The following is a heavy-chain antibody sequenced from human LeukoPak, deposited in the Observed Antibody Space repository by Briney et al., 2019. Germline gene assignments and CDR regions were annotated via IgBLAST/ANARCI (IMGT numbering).Heavy chain of an antibody. V-gene: IGHV3-21*04. Sequence: GGSLRLSCAASGFTFSSYSMNWVRQAPGKGLEWVSSISSSSSYIYYADSVKGRFTISRDNAKNSLYLQMNSLRSDDTAVYYCARGGTRYSSSDGIDYWGQGTLVTVSS. CDR2: ISSSSSYI. D-gene: IGHD6-13*01. J-gene: IGHJ4*02. CDR3: ARGGTRYSSSDGIDY. CDR1: GFTFSSYS.